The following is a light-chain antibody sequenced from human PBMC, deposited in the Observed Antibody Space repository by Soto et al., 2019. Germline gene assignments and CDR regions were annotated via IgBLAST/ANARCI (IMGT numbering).Light chain of an antibody. CDR2: DAS. Sequence: IQMTQSPSTLSAPVGDRVTITCQASQTISTLLAWFQHKPGKAPNLLIYDASNSGSGVPSRFSGSGSGTAFTLSISSLQSDDSATYCYQQYSHLVTFGQGTKLEIK. J-gene: IGKJ2*01. CDR3: QQYSHLVT. CDR1: QTISTL. V-gene: IGKV1-5*01.